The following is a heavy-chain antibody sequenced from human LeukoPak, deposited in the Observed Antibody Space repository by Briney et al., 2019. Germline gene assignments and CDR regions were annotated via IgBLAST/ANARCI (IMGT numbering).Heavy chain of an antibody. V-gene: IGHV3-7*01. Sequence: GGSLRLSCAASGFTFSNYWMSWVRPAPGKGLEWVANIKLDGSEKYYVHSVRGRFTISRDNAKNSLYLQMNSLRAEDTAVYYCARAYYDSSGYYYVYFDYWGQGTLVTVSS. CDR1: GFTFSNYW. D-gene: IGHD3-22*01. CDR3: ARAYYDSSGYYYVYFDY. CDR2: IKLDGSEK. J-gene: IGHJ4*02.